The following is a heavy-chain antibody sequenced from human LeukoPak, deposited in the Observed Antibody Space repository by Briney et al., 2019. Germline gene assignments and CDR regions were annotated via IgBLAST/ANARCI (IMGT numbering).Heavy chain of an antibody. D-gene: IGHD3-3*01. CDR1: GFTFSSYA. Sequence: PGGSLRLSCAASGFTFSSYAMSWVRQAPGKGLEWVSAISGSGGSTYYADSVKGRLTISRDNSKNTLYLQMNSLRAEDTAVYYCAKGPFDFWSGYYRGDYFDYWGQGTLVTVSS. CDR3: AKGPFDFWSGYYRGDYFDY. J-gene: IGHJ4*02. CDR2: ISGSGGST. V-gene: IGHV3-23*01.